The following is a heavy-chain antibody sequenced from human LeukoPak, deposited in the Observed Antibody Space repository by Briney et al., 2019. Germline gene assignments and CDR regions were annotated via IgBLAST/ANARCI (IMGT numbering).Heavy chain of an antibody. V-gene: IGHV4-39*07. CDR3: ARKLAHSSGFDCYFDY. D-gene: IGHD3-22*01. CDR2: IYYSGST. CDR1: GGSISSSSYY. Sequence: SETLSLTCTVSGGSISSSSYYWGWIRQPPGNGLESIGNIYYSGSTYYNPSLKSRVTISIDTSKNQFSLKLNSVTAADTAVYYCARKLAHSSGFDCYFDYWGQGTLVTVSS. J-gene: IGHJ4*02.